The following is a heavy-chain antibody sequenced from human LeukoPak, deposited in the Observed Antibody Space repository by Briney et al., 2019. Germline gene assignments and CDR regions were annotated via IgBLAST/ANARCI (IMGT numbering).Heavy chain of an antibody. CDR3: ARDYSGHDRHAFDI. D-gene: IGHD5-12*01. CDR2: ISGSGGST. J-gene: IGHJ3*02. Sequence: GGSLRLSCAASGFTFSSYAVNWVRQAPGKGLELVSSISGSGGSTYYADSVKGRFTISRDNAKNSLYLQMNSLRAEDTAVYYCARDYSGHDRHAFDIWGQGTMVTVSS. V-gene: IGHV3-23*01. CDR1: GFTFSSYA.